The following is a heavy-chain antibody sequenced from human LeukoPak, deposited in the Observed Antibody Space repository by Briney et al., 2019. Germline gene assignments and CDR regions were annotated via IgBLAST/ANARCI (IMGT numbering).Heavy chain of an antibody. CDR3: AKSGLNRFDY. D-gene: IGHD2-15*01. Sequence: PGGSLRLSCAASGITVSSHFMSWVRQAPGKGLESVSLLYSTDSGGRDYHADSVRGRFTVSRDISKNTMYLQMNSLRAEDTAVYYCAKSGLNRFDYWGQGTLVTVSS. CDR1: GITVSSHF. J-gene: IGHJ4*02. V-gene: IGHV3-66*01. CDR2: LYSTDSGGRD.